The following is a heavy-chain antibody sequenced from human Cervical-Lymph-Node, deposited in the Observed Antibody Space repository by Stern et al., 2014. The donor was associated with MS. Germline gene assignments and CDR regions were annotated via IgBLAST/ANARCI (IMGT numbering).Heavy chain of an antibody. V-gene: IGHV3-23*04. J-gene: IGHJ4*02. D-gene: IGHD2-15*01. CDR3: AKEGRLGYCSGGSCYPIY. Sequence: DVQLVESGGGLVQPGGSLRLSCAASGFTFSSYAMSWVRQAPGKGLEWISGISGSGGNTYHANSVKGRFTISRDNSKNTLYLQMSSLRAEDTAEYYCAKEGRLGYCSGGSCYPIYWGQGTLVTVSS. CDR2: ISGSGGNT. CDR1: GFTFSSYA.